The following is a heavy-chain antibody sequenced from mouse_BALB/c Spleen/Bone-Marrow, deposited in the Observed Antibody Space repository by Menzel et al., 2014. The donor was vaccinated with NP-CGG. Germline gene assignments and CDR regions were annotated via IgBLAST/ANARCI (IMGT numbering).Heavy chain of an antibody. CDR2: FYPGNGVT. J-gene: IGHJ3*01. D-gene: IGHD1-1*02. CDR1: GYTFTSYS. V-gene: IGHV1-12*01. Sequence: QVQLKESGAELAKPGASGKMSCKASGYTFTSYSMHWVKQTPGQGLEWIGTFYPGNGVTSSNQNFKGKATLTADTFSSTAYMQRSSRTSEDSEVYYCASGWLIAYWGQGTLVTGAA. CDR3: ASGWLIAY.